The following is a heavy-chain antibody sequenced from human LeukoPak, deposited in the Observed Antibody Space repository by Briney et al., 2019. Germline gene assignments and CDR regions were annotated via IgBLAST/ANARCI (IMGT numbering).Heavy chain of an antibody. CDR3: AQDWIDGDSGIDQ. J-gene: IGHJ4*02. D-gene: IGHD4-17*01. Sequence: GSLRLSCAASAFTFSRFAMSWVRQAPGKGLEWVSAIRAGSDVTYYADFVKGRFTISRDNSKNMLFLQMDSLKVEDTAIYFCAQDWIDGDSGIDQWGQGTLVTVSA. V-gene: IGHV3-23*01. CDR1: AFTFSRFA. CDR2: IRAGSDVT.